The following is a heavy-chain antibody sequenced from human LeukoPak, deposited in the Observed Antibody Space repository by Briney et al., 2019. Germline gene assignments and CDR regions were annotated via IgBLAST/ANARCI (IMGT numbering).Heavy chain of an antibody. CDR2: INPNSGGT. Sequence: GASVKVSCKASGYTFTGYYMHWVRQAPGQGLEWMGWINPNSGGTNYAQKFQGRVTMTRDTSISTAYMELSRLRSDDTAVYYCARADGQRDGYEFAPDYWGQGTLVTVSS. CDR1: GYTFTGYY. J-gene: IGHJ4*02. V-gene: IGHV1-2*02. CDR3: ARADGQRDGYEFAPDY. D-gene: IGHD5-24*01.